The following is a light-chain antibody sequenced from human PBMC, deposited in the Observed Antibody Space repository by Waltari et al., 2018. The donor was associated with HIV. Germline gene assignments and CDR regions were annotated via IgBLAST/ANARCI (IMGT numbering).Light chain of an antibody. V-gene: IGLV2-14*03. CDR1: SSDVGGYNY. CDR2: DVN. CDR3: SSYTSSSIVI. Sequence: HSALTQPASVSGSPGQSITIPCTGTSSDVGGYNYVSWYRLHPGEVPKLMIFDVNNRPQGVSNRFSGSKSGNTASLTIAGLQVEDEADYYCSSYTSSSIVIFGGGTKVTVL. J-gene: IGLJ2*01.